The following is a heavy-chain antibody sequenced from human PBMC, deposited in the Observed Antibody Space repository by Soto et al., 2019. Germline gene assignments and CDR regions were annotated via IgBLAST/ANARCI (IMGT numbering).Heavy chain of an antibody. Sequence: ASVKVSCKASGYTFTTYYMHWVRQAPGQGLEWMGIIHPSGGSTSYAQKFQGRVTMTRDTSTRTVYMELSRLSSEDTAVYYCARDMHPGFTHYFDPWGQGTLVTVSS. CDR3: ARDMHPGFTHYFDP. D-gene: IGHD1-26*01. V-gene: IGHV1-46*01. J-gene: IGHJ5*02. CDR2: IHPSGGST. CDR1: GYTFTTYY.